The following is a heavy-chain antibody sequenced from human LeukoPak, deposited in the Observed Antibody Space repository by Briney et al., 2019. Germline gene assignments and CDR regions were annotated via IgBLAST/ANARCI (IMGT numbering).Heavy chain of an antibody. D-gene: IGHD1-26*01. CDR3: ARLSVIVGAALEYYYYYMDV. V-gene: IGHV4-34*01. CDR2: SNDSGGT. CDR1: GGTFSGYY. Sequence: SETLSLTCAVYGGTFSGYYWSWIRQPPGKRLEWVGESNDSGGTNYNPSLKSRVTISADKSKNQVSLRLTSVTAADTAVYYCARLSVIVGAALEYYYYYMDVWGEGTTVTVSS. J-gene: IGHJ6*03.